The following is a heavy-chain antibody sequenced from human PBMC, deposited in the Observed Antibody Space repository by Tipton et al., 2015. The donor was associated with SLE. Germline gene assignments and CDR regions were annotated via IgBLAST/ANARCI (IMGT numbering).Heavy chain of an antibody. J-gene: IGHJ4*02. CDR2: IYYKGST. V-gene: IGHV4-59*02. D-gene: IGHD6-13*01. Sequence: TLSLTCTVSGGSVNGHYWNWIRQAPGKGLEWIGYIYYKGSTDYKSSLKSRLTISIDTSKNQLSLNLSSVTAADTAVYYCARSAAAWPFDYWGQGTLVTVSS. CDR3: ARSAAAWPFDY. CDR1: GGSVNGHY.